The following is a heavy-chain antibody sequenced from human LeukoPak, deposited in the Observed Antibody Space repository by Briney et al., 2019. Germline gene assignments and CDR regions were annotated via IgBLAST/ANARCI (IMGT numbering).Heavy chain of an antibody. CDR1: GFTFSSYA. CDR2: ISYDGSNK. D-gene: IGHD6-19*01. V-gene: IGHV3-30-3*01. J-gene: IGHJ4*02. Sequence: GGSLRLSCAASGFTFSSYAMHWVRQAPGKGLEWVAVISYDGSNKYYADSVKGRFTISRDNSKNTLYLQMNSLRAEDTAVYYCARGLVLGPRTHFDYWGQGTLVTVSS. CDR3: ARGLVLGPRTHFDY.